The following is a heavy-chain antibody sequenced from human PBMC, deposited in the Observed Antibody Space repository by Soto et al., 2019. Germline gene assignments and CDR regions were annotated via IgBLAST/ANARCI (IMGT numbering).Heavy chain of an antibody. Sequence: SETLSLTCTVSGGSISSSSYYWGWIRQPPGKGLEWIGSIYYSGSTYYNPSLKSRVTISVDTSKNQFSLKLSSVTAADTAVYYCARHVSASPHLEWLLSDNYYYYMDVWGKGTTVTVSS. CDR3: ARHVSASPHLEWLLSDNYYYYMDV. D-gene: IGHD3-3*01. V-gene: IGHV4-39*01. CDR1: GGSISSSSYY. J-gene: IGHJ6*03. CDR2: IYYSGST.